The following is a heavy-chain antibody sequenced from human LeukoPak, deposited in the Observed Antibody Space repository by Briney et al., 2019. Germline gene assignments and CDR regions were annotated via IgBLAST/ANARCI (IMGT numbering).Heavy chain of an antibody. CDR3: ATGRATSIY. CDR2: VRPDGSEK. V-gene: IGHV3-7*03. Sequence: GGSLRLSCAVSGFTFGASLMTWVRQAPGKGLEWVASVRPDGSEKTYVDSVRGRFTISRDNAKKSLYLQMNSLRAEDTAVYYCATGRATSIYWGQGTLVTVSS. J-gene: IGHJ4*02. CDR1: GFTFGASL.